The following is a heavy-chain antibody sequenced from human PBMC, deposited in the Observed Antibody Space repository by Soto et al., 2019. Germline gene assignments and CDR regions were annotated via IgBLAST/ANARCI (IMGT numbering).Heavy chain of an antibody. CDR3: AKVGGVNYYYYGMDV. V-gene: IGHV3-23*01. J-gene: IGHJ6*02. D-gene: IGHD3-16*01. CDR2: ISGSGGST. Sequence: PGGSLRLSCAASGFAFSSYAMSWVRQAPGKGLEWVSAISGSGGSTYYADSVKGRFTISRDNSKNTLYLQMNSLRAEDTAVYYCAKVGGVNYYYYGMDVWGQGTTVTVSS. CDR1: GFAFSSYA.